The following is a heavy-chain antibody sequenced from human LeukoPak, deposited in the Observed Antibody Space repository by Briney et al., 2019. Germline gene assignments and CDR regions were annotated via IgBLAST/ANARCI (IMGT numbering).Heavy chain of an antibody. CDR1: GFDFSNYW. D-gene: IGHD4-11*01. CDR3: ASNYGG. Sequence: PGGSLRLSCAASGFDFSNYWMYWVRQAPGKGLEWVANIKQDGSEKYYVDSVRGRFTISRDSAKNSLSLQMNSLRAEDTAVYYCASNYGGWGQGTLVTASS. CDR2: IKQDGSEK. J-gene: IGHJ4*02. V-gene: IGHV3-7*03.